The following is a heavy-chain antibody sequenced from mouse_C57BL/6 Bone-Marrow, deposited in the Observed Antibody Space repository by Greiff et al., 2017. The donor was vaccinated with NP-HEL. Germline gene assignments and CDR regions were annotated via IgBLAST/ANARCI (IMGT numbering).Heavy chain of an antibody. J-gene: IGHJ2*01. CDR3: TRCDLTRFDY. Sequence: VQLVESGAELVRPGASVTLSCKASGYTFTDYEMHWVKQTPVHGLEWIGAIDPETGGTAYNQKFKGKAILTADKSSSTAYMELRSLTSEDSAVYYCTRCDLTRFDYWGQGTTLTVSS. V-gene: IGHV1-15*01. CDR1: GYTFTDYE. CDR2: IDPETGGT.